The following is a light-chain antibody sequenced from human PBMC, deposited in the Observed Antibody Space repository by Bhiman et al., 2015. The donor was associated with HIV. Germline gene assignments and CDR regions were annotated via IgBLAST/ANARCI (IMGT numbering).Light chain of an antibody. CDR2: EVT. CDR1: SSDVGGYNY. Sequence: QSALTQPASVSGSPGQSITISCTGTSSDVGGYNYVSWYQHHPGKAPKLMIYEVTIRPLGVSNRFSGSKSGNTASLTISGLQAEDEADYYCCSYAGSNTFLFGGGTKLTVL. J-gene: IGLJ2*01. CDR3: CSYAGSNTFL. V-gene: IGLV2-23*02.